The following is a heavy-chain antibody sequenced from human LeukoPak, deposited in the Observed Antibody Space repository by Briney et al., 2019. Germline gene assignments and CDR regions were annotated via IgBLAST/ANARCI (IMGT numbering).Heavy chain of an antibody. CDR2: INTDGSHS. CDR1: GFSFNNYL. V-gene: IGHV3-74*03. Sequence: GGSLRLSCAGSGFSFNNYLMHWVRQAPGKGLVWVSRINTDGSHSMYADSVKGRFSISRDNTKNTLYLQMNSLRAEDTAVYYCTRDLNCDPYYYLDVWGKGTTVTVSS. CDR3: TRDLNCDPYYYLDV. D-gene: IGHD1-1*01. J-gene: IGHJ6*03.